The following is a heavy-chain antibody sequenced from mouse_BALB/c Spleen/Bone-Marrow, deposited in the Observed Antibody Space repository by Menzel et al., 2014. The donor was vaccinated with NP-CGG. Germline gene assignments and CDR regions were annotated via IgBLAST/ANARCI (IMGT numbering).Heavy chain of an antibody. CDR3: ATLTTVVDAMDY. CDR1: GFNIKDTY. D-gene: IGHD1-1*01. J-gene: IGHJ4*01. CDR2: IDPANGNT. V-gene: IGHV14-3*02. Sequence: VQLKQSGAELVKPGASVKLSCTASGFNIKDTYVHWVKQRPEQGLEWIGRIDPANGNTKYDPKFQGKATITADTSSNTAYLQLSSLTSEDTAVYYCATLTTVVDAMDYWGQGTSVTVSS.